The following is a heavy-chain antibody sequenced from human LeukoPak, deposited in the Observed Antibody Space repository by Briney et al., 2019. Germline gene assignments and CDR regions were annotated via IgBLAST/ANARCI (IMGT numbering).Heavy chain of an antibody. V-gene: IGHV3-23*01. CDR1: GFTFSSYG. Sequence: GGTLRLSCAASGFTFSSYGMSWVRQAPGKGLEWVSAISGSGGSTYYADSVKGRFTISRDNSKNTLYLQMNSLRAEDTAVYYCAKGPHEWELLFPFDYWGQGTLVTVSS. D-gene: IGHD1-26*01. J-gene: IGHJ4*02. CDR3: AKGPHEWELLFPFDY. CDR2: ISGSGGST.